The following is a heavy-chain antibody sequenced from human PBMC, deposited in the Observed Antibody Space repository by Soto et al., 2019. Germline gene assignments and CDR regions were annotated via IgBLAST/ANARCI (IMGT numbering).Heavy chain of an antibody. Sequence: GGSLRLSCAASGFTFSGSAMHWVRQASGKGLEWVGRIRSKANSYATAYAASVKGRFTISRDDSKNTAYLQMNSLKTEDTAVYYCTRHRSDSYGSQQKDYWGQGTLVTVSS. CDR1: GFTFSGSA. V-gene: IGHV3-73*01. D-gene: IGHD5-18*01. J-gene: IGHJ4*02. CDR3: TRHRSDSYGSQQKDY. CDR2: IRSKANSYAT.